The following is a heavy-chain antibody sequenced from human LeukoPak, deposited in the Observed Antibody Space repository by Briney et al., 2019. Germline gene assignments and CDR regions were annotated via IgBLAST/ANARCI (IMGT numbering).Heavy chain of an antibody. CDR1: GFTFSSYA. Sequence: HPGRSLRLSCAASGFTFSSYAMSWVRQAPGKGLEWVSGISGSGGSTYYADSVKGRFTIYRDNSKNTLYLQMNSLRAEDTAVYYCAKDPPIYSSGWYFDYWGQGTLVTVSS. J-gene: IGHJ4*02. V-gene: IGHV3-23*01. CDR3: AKDPPIYSSGWYFDY. D-gene: IGHD6-19*01. CDR2: ISGSGGST.